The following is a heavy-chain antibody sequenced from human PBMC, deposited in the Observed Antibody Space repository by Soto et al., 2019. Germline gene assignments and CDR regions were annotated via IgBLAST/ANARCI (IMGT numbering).Heavy chain of an antibody. CDR3: AKVRYSGLLDY. CDR1: GFTFSSYA. CDR2: ITYDGSNK. V-gene: IGHV3-30*04. J-gene: IGHJ4*02. D-gene: IGHD5-12*01. Sequence: GGSLRLSCAASGFTFSSYAMSWVRQAPGKGLEWVAVITYDGSNKYYADSVKGRFTISRDNSKNTLYLQMNSLRAEDTAVYYCAKVRYSGLLDYWGQGTLVTVSS.